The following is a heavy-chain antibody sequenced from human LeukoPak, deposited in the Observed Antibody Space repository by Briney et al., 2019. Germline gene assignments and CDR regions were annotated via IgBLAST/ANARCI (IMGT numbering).Heavy chain of an antibody. CDR3: ARVRWYCSGGSCYKPLGYYFDY. D-gene: IGHD2-15*01. V-gene: IGHV4-34*01. CDR1: GFTFSGSA. Sequence: GSLRLSCAASGFTFSGSAMHWVRQPPGKGLEWIGEINHSGSTNYNPSLKSRVTISVDTSKNQFSLKLSSVTAADTAVYYCARVRWYCSGGSCYKPLGYYFDYWGQGTLVTVSS. CDR2: INHSGST. J-gene: IGHJ4*02.